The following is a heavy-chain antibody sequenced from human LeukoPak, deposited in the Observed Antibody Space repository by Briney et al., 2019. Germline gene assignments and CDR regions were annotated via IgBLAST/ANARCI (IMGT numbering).Heavy chain of an antibody. CDR2: INPSGGST. CDR1: GYTFTSYY. J-gene: IGHJ4*02. CDR3: ARDQHDSSGYEVTFDY. Sequence: ASVTVSCKASGYTFTSYYMHWVRQAPGQGLEWMGIINPSGGSTSYAQKFQGRVTMTRDTSTSTVYMELSSLRSEDTAVYYCARDQHDSSGYEVTFDYWGQGTPVTVSS. V-gene: IGHV1-46*01. D-gene: IGHD3-22*01.